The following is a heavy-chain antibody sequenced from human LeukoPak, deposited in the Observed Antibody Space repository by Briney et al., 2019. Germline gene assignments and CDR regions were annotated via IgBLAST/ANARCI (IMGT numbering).Heavy chain of an antibody. CDR2: ISGTGSIT. Sequence: GGSLRLSCAASGFTFSSHAVSWVRQAPGKGLEWVSAISGTGSITHYSDSVMGRFTISRDNSRDTLHLQMDSLRAEDTAVYYCARQAWGGYFKQEYNFDYWGQGTLVTVSS. J-gene: IGHJ4*02. D-gene: IGHD3-3*01. V-gene: IGHV3-23*01. CDR3: ARQAWGGYFKQEYNFDY. CDR1: GFTFSSHA.